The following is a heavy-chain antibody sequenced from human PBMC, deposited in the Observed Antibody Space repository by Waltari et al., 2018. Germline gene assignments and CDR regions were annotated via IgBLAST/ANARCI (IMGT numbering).Heavy chain of an antibody. D-gene: IGHD3-10*01. CDR2: INPNSGGT. V-gene: IGHV1-2*02. CDR1: GYTFTGYY. J-gene: IGHJ4*02. CDR3: ARGALWFRELLDYFDY. Sequence: QVQLVQSGAEVKKPGASVKVSCKASGYTFTGYYMHWARQAPGQGLEWMGWINPNSGGTNYAQKFQGRVTMTRDTSISTAYMELSRLRSDDTAVYYCARGALWFRELLDYFDYWGQGTLVTVSS.